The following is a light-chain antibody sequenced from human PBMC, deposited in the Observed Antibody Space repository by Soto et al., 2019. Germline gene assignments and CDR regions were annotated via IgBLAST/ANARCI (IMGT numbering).Light chain of an antibody. CDR1: SSNIGAGYD. CDR3: QSYDSSLSVSYV. Sequence: QSVLTQPPSVSGAPGQRVTISCTGSSSNIGAGYDDHWYQQLPGTAPKLLIYDNINRPSGVPDRFSGSKSGTSASLAITGLQAEDEAEYYCQSYDSSLSVSYVFGTGTKVTVL. V-gene: IGLV1-40*01. CDR2: DNI. J-gene: IGLJ1*01.